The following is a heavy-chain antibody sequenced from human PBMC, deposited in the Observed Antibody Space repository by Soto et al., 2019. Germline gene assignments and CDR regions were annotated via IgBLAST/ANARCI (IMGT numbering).Heavy chain of an antibody. D-gene: IGHD3-16*02. CDR2: ISWNSGSI. J-gene: IGHJ4*02. V-gene: IGHV3-9*01. CDR1: GFTFDDYA. Sequence: GGSLRLSCAASGFTFDDYAMHWVRQAPGKGLEWVSGISWNSGSIGYADSVKGRFTISRDNAKNSLYLQMNSLRAEDTALYYCAKDSYDYIWGSYRFDYWGQGTLVTVSS. CDR3: AKDSYDYIWGSYRFDY.